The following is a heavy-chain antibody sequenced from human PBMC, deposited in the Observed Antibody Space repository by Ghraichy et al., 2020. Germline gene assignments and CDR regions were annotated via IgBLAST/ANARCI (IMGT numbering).Heavy chain of an antibody. D-gene: IGHD5-12*01. V-gene: IGHV3-23*01. J-gene: IGHJ6*03. Sequence: GGSLRLSCAASGFTFSSYAMSWVRQAPGKGLEWVSAITGSGGSTYYADSVKGRFTISRDNSKNTLYLQMNSLRAEDTAVYYCAKDYEGAAYYYHYYMDVWGKGTTVTVSS. CDR2: ITGSGGST. CDR3: AKDYEGAAYYYHYYMDV. CDR1: GFTFSSYA.